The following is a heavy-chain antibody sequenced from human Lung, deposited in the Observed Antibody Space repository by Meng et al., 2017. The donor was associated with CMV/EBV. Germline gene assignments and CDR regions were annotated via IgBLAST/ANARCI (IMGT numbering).Heavy chain of an antibody. D-gene: IGHD2-15*01. CDR1: GYTFTGYY. CDR2: INPNSGGT. CDR3: ARAEVVCSGGSCYHN. V-gene: IGHV1-2*02. J-gene: IGHJ4*02. Sequence: ASVKVSCKASGYTFTGYYMHWVRQAPGQGLEWMGWINPNSGGTNYAQKFQGRVTMTRDTSISTAYMELSRLRSDDTAVYYCARAEVVCSGGSCYHNWGQGTLVTVSS.